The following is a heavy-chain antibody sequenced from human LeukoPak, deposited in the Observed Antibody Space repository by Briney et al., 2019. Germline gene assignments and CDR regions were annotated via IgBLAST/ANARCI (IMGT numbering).Heavy chain of an antibody. V-gene: IGHV3-30*03. CDR3: ARDLVGGWDDSSGYYYGYFDY. CDR1: GFTFSSYS. Sequence: GGSLRLSCAASGFTFSSYSMNWVRQAPGKGLEWVAVISYDGNNKYYADSVKGRFTISRDNSKNTLYLQMNSLRAEDTAVYYCARDLVGGWDDSSGYYYGYFDYWGQGTLVTVSS. CDR2: ISYDGNNK. D-gene: IGHD3-22*01. J-gene: IGHJ4*02.